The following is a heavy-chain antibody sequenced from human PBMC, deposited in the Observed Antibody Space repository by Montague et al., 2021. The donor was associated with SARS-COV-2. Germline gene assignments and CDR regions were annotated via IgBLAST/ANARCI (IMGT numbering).Heavy chain of an antibody. CDR1: GGSISSSSYY. J-gene: IGHJ6*02. D-gene: IGHD3-22*01. CDR2: IYYSGST. CDR3: ATVGNNYYDSSGYGDV. Sequence: SETLSLTCTVSGGSISSSSYYWGWIRQPPGKGLEWIGSIYYSGSTYYNPSLKSRVTISVDTSKNQFSLKLSSVTAADTAVYYCATVGNNYYDSSGYGDVWGQGTTVTVSS. V-gene: IGHV4-39*01.